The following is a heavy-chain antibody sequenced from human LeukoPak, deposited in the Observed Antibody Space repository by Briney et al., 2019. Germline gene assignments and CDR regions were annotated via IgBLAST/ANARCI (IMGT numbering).Heavy chain of an antibody. CDR3: AKDYTGGSLDY. CDR2: IRNDASYK. V-gene: IGHV3-30*02. D-gene: IGHD2-15*01. Sequence: PGGSLRLSCAASGFAFSGYGMHWVRQAPGKGLEWVAFIRNDASYKYYADSVKGRFTISRDNSKNTMYVQMNSLRAEDTALYYCAKDYTGGSLDYWGQGTLVTVSS. CDR1: GFAFSGYG. J-gene: IGHJ4*02.